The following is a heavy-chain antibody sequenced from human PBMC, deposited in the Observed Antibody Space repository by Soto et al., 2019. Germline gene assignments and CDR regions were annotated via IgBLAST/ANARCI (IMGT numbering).Heavy chain of an antibody. CDR3: ARTGTGTSANYYYYGMDV. J-gene: IGHJ6*02. CDR2: IDPSDSYT. Sequence: PGVSLKVSCRGAGYSFTSYWSSWVRQMPGKGLEWMGRIDPSDSYTNYSPSFQGHVTISADKSISTAYLQWSSLKASDTAMYYCARTGTGTSANYYYYGMDVRGQGTTVTVSS. V-gene: IGHV5-10-1*01. D-gene: IGHD1-1*01. CDR1: GYSFTSYW.